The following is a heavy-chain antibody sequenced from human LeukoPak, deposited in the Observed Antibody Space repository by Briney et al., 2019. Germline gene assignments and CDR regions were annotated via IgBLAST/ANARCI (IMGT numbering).Heavy chain of an antibody. D-gene: IGHD3-3*01. CDR3: ARVHDFWSGYYRGAFDI. V-gene: IGHV4-59*01. Sequence: PSETLSLTCTVSGGSISSYYWSWIRQPPGKGPEWIGYIYYSGSTNYNPSLKSRVTISADTSKDQFYLKLSSVTAADTAVYYCARVHDFWSGYYRGAFDIWGQGTMVTVSS. CDR1: GGSISSYY. J-gene: IGHJ3*02. CDR2: IYYSGST.